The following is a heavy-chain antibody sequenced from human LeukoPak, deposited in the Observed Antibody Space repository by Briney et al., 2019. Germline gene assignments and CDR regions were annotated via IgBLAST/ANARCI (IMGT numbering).Heavy chain of an antibody. CDR1: GGPFSGYY. CDR3: ARARRDDGYNLFDY. V-gene: IGHV4-34*01. J-gene: IGHJ4*02. Sequence: SETLSLTCAVYGGPFSGYYWSWIRQPPGKGLEWIGEINHSGSTNYNPSLKSRVTISVDTSKNQFSLKLSSVTAADTAVYYCARARRDDGYNLFDYWGQGTLVTVSS. D-gene: IGHD5-24*01. CDR2: INHSGST.